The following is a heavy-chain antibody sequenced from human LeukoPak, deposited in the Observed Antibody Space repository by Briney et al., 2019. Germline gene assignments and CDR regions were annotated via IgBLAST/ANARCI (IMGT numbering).Heavy chain of an antibody. D-gene: IGHD3-22*01. Sequence: ASVKVSCKASGYTFTSYNINWVRQATGQGLEWMGWINTNTGNPTYAQGFTGRFVFSLDTSVSTAYLQISSLKAEDTAVYYCARELLITRTWFDPWGQGTLVTVSS. CDR2: INTNTGNP. CDR3: ARELLITRTWFDP. CDR1: GYTFTSYN. V-gene: IGHV7-4-1*02. J-gene: IGHJ5*02.